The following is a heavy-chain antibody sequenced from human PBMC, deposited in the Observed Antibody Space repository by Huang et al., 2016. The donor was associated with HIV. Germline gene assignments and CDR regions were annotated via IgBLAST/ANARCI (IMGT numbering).Heavy chain of an antibody. CDR2: SKNSLDGGTK. V-gene: IGHV3-15*01. CDR1: GFSFSTVW. D-gene: IGHD2-15*01. CDR3: TTWISTAAGGN. Sequence: EVQLIESGGGLVKPGSSLSLSCWGSGFSFSTVWMSWVRQTPGRGWEWVALSKNSLDGGTKDYAAPVRGRFIISRDDSKNRMDLQMHDLKAADTAVYYCTTWISTAAGGNWGQGTLVTVSS. J-gene: IGHJ4*02.